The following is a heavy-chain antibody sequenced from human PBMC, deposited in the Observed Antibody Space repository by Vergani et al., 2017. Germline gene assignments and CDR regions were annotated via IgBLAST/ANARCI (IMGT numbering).Heavy chain of an antibody. CDR1: GGSISSYY. CDR2: IYYRGST. D-gene: IGHD3-3*01. Sequence: QVQLQESGPGLVKPSETLSLTCTVSGGSISSYYWSWIRQPPGKGLGWIGYIYYRGSTNYNPSLKSRVTISVDTSKNQFSLKLSSVTAADTAVYYCARTTIFGVLRWFDPWGQGTLVTVSS. CDR3: ARTTIFGVLRWFDP. J-gene: IGHJ5*02. V-gene: IGHV4-59*01.